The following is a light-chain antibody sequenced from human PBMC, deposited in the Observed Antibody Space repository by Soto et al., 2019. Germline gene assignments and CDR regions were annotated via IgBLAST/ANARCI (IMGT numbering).Light chain of an antibody. CDR3: QQYGSSSMFT. Sequence: EIVLTQSPGTLSLSPGARATLSCRASQSGSSSYLAWYQQKPGQAPRLLIYGASSRATGIPDRFSGSGSGTDFTLPISRLEPEDFAVYYCQQYGSSSMFTFGQGTKLEIK. CDR1: QSGSSSY. V-gene: IGKV3-20*01. CDR2: GAS. J-gene: IGKJ2*01.